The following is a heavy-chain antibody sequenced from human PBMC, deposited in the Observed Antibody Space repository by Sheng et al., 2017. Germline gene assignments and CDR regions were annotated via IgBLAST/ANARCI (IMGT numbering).Heavy chain of an antibody. CDR3: ARDAHHSSSWYXY. CDR1: GYTFVNYG. Sequence: QVQLVQSGAEVKRPGASVKVSCNTSGYTFVNYGITWVRQAPGQGLEWMGWISAYSGHTNYAPKFQGRVTLTTDTSTSTAYMELRSLRSDDTAVFYXARDAHHSSSWYXYWGQGTLVTVSS. J-gene: IGHJ4*02. V-gene: IGHV1-18*01. D-gene: IGHD6-13*01. CDR2: ISAYSGHT.